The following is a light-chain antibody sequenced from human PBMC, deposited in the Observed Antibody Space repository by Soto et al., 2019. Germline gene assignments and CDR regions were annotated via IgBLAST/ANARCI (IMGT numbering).Light chain of an antibody. CDR1: QSVSSSY. J-gene: IGKJ4*01. V-gene: IGKV3-20*01. CDR3: QQYGSSPAT. CDR2: GAS. Sequence: EIVLTQSPGTLSLSPGERATLSCRSSQSVSSSYLAWYQQKPGQAPRLLIYGASSRATGIPDRLSGSGSGTDFTLTISRLETADFAVYFCQQYGSSPATFGGGTKVEIK.